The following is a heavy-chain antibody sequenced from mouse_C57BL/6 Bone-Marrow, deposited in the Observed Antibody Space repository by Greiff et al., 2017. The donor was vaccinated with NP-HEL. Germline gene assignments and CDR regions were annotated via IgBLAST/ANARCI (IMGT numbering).Heavy chain of an antibody. V-gene: IGHV1-9*01. J-gene: IGHJ3*01. D-gene: IGHD2-4*01. Sequence: VQLHQSGAELMKPGASVKLSCKATGYTFTGYWIEWVKQRPGHGLEWIGEILPGSGSTNYNEKFKGKATFTADTSSHTAYMQLSSLTTEYSDIYYCALGIYYDYEEVLFFAYWGQGTLVTVSA. CDR1: GYTFTGYW. CDR2: ILPGSGST. CDR3: ALGIYYDYEEVLFFAY.